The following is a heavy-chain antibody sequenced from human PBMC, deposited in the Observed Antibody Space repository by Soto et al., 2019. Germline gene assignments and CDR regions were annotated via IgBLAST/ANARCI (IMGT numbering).Heavy chain of an antibody. CDR1: GLTVSGKKY. CDR3: ATWHEREHAYDV. J-gene: IGHJ3*01. CDR2: LYDVDGS. D-gene: IGHD1-1*01. V-gene: IGHV3-53*01. Sequence: DVQLVESAGGLMEPGEYLRLYCAASGLTVSGKKYVAWVRQAPGKGLEWVSALYDVDGSFYSDSAKGRFTTSSDSSKTTVYLHMKDLRPADTAVYYCATWHEREHAYDVWGQGTTVTVSS.